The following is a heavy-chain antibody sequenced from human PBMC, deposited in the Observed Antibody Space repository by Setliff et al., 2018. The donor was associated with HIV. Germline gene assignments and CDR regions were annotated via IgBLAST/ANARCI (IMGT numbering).Heavy chain of an antibody. Sequence: SETLSLTCNVSGDSISDYYWTWIRQPPGKGLEWIGYIYYSGSTNYNPSLKSRVTISVDTSKNQFSLKLSSLTAADTAVYYCARAYDYSNYFHYYMDVWGKGTTGTVS. CDR1: GDSISDYY. V-gene: IGHV4-59*01. CDR2: IYYSGST. J-gene: IGHJ6*03. CDR3: ARAYDYSNYFHYYMDV. D-gene: IGHD4-4*01.